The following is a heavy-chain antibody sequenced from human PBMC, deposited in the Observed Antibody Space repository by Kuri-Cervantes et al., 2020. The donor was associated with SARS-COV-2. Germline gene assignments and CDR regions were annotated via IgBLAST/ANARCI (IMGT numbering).Heavy chain of an antibody. D-gene: IGHD3-16*02. J-gene: IGHJ3*02. CDR1: GGSISSYY. V-gene: IGHV4-4*07. CDR2: IYTSGSP. Sequence: SETLSLTCTVSGGSISSYYWSWIRQPAGKGLEWIGRIYTSGSPNYIPSLKSRVTMSVDTSKNQFSLKLSSVTAADTAVYYCARDPLGFMFGGVIVDAFDIWGQGTMVTVSS. CDR3: ARDPLGFMFGGVIVDAFDI.